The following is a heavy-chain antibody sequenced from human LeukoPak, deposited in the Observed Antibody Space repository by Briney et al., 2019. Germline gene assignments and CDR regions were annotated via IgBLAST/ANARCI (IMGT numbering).Heavy chain of an antibody. Sequence: GGSLRLSCAASGFTFSSYGMHWVRQAPGKGLEWVAFIRYDGSNKYYADSVKGRFTISRDNSKNTLYLQMNSLRAEDTAVYYCAKGASSSWYDNWFDPWGQGTLATVSS. D-gene: IGHD6-13*01. V-gene: IGHV3-30*02. CDR1: GFTFSSYG. CDR2: IRYDGSNK. J-gene: IGHJ5*02. CDR3: AKGASSSWYDNWFDP.